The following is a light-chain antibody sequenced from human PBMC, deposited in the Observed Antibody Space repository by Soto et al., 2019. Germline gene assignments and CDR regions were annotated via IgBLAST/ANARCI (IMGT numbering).Light chain of an antibody. CDR1: SSGLGAYDY. CDR2: DVH. Sequence: QSALTQPASVSGSPGQSITISCTGTSSGLGAYDYVSWYQQHPDKAPKLLIYDVHTRPSGVSDRFSGSKSANTASLTISRLQAEDEADYYCSSYTSYNTLVFGGGTKLTVL. J-gene: IGLJ2*01. V-gene: IGLV2-14*03. CDR3: SSYTSYNTLV.